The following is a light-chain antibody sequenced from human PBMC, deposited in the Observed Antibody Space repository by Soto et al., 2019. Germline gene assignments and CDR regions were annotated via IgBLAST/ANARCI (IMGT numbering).Light chain of an antibody. CDR1: QSVSSK. V-gene: IGKV3-15*01. CDR2: GAS. Sequence: EIVLTQSPGTLSVSPGERATLSCRASQSVSSKLAWYQPKPGQAPRLLFYGASTGATGIPARFSGSGSETEFTLSISSLQSEDFAVYYCQQYNNWPGTFGQGTKVDI. J-gene: IGKJ1*01. CDR3: QQYNNWPGT.